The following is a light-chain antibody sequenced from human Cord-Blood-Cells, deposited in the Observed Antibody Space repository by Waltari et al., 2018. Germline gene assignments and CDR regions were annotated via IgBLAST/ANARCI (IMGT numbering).Light chain of an antibody. Sequence: EIVLTQYPGTLSLSTGERATLSCRASQSVSRSYLAWYQQKPGQATRLLIYGASSRATGIPDRFSGSGSGTDFTLTISRLEPEYFAVYYCQQYGSSPATFGQGTKVEIK. CDR3: QQYGSSPAT. CDR1: QSVSRSY. CDR2: GAS. J-gene: IGKJ1*01. V-gene: IGKV3-20*01.